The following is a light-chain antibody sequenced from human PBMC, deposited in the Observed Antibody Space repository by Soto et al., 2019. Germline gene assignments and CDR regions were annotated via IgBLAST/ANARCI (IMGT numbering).Light chain of an antibody. Sequence: SALTQPPSASGSPGQSVTISCSGTASDIGAYNYVSWYQRQHPGKPPKLIIFEVSQRPSGVPDRFSGSKSGNTAYLTVSGLQAEDEADYYRSSHGGSNAFYVFGTGTKVTVL. CDR1: ASDIGAYNY. J-gene: IGLJ1*01. CDR2: EVS. CDR3: SSHGGSNAFYV. V-gene: IGLV2-8*01.